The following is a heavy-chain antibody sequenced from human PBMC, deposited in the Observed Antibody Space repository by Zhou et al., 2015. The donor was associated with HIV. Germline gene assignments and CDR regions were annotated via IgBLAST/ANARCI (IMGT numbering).Heavy chain of an antibody. D-gene: IGHD7-27*01. CDR1: GYTFTKYG. CDR2: ISAYNGNT. V-gene: IGHV1-18*01. CDR3: AREGWGSWFFDL. J-gene: IGHJ2*01. Sequence: QVQLVQSGAEVKKPGASVKVSCKASGYTFTKYGVSWVRQAPGQGLEWMGWISAYNGNTAYAQKLQDRVTMTTDTSTSTAYMDLSSLRSEDTAVYYCAREGWGSWFFDLWGRGTLVSVSS.